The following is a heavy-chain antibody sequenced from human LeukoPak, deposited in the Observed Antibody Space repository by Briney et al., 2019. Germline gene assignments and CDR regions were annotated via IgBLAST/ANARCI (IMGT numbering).Heavy chain of an antibody. CDR3: ARAGCGGDCYWDY. J-gene: IGHJ4*02. D-gene: IGHD2-21*02. CDR2: INPSGGST. Sequence: ASVKVSCQASGYTFTSYYMHWVRQAPGQGLEWVGVINPSGGSTSYAQKFQGRVTMTRDTSTSTVYMELSSLRSEDTAVYYCARAGCGGDCYWDYWGQGTLVTVSS. CDR1: GYTFTSYY. V-gene: IGHV1-46*01.